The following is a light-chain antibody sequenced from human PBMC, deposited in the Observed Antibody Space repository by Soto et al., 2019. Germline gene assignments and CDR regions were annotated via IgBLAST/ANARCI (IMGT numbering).Light chain of an antibody. CDR3: SSYTRRTTLVL. V-gene: IGLV2-14*03. J-gene: IGLJ2*01. CDR1: SSDIGDYNY. Sequence: QSALTQPASVSGSPGQSITISCTGTSSDIGDYNYVSWYQQHPGKAPKLMIYDVSNRPSGISNRFSGSKSGNSASLTISGLQAEDEANYYCSSYTRRTTLVLFGGGTKVTVL. CDR2: DVS.